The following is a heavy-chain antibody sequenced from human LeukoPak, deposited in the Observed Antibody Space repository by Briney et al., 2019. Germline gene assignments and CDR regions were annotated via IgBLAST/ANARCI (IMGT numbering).Heavy chain of an antibody. Sequence: GGSLRLSCAASGLTFSSHWMHWVRQAPGKGLEWVSGISWNSGSIGYADSVKGRFTISRDNAKNSLYLQMNRLRAEDTALYYCAKASAALIAVAGTITESYFDYWGQGTLVTVSS. CDR3: AKASAALIAVAGTITESYFDY. J-gene: IGHJ4*02. D-gene: IGHD6-19*01. CDR2: ISWNSGSI. V-gene: IGHV3-9*01. CDR1: GLTFSSHW.